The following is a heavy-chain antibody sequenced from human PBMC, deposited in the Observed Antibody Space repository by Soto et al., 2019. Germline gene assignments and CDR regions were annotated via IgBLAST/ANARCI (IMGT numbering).Heavy chain of an antibody. CDR3: ARNRAGPMDTAMVTGGLGMDV. CDR2: ISYDGSNK. V-gene: IGHV3-30-3*01. J-gene: IGHJ6*02. D-gene: IGHD5-18*01. CDR1: GFTFSSDA. Sequence: PGGSLRLSCAASGFTFSSDAMHWVRQAPGKVLEWVAVISYDGSNKYYADSVKGRFTISRDNSKNTLYLQMNSLRAEDTAVYYCARNRAGPMDTAMVTGGLGMDVWGQATTVTVSS.